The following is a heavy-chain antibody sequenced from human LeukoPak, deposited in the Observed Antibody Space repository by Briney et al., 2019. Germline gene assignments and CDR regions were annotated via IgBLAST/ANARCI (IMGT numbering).Heavy chain of an antibody. Sequence: ASVKVSCKASGYTFTGYYMHWVRQAPGQGLEWMGWINPNSGGTNYAQKFQGRVTMTRDTSISTAYMELSRLRSDDTAVYYCARSSVRLSSGYYWGDFDYWGQGTLVTVSS. J-gene: IGHJ4*02. CDR2: INPNSGGT. CDR1: GYTFTGYY. CDR3: ARSSVRLSSGYYWGDFDY. V-gene: IGHV1-2*02. D-gene: IGHD3-22*01.